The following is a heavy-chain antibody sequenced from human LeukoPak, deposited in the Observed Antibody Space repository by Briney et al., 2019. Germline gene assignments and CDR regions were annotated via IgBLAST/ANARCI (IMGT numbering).Heavy chain of an antibody. CDR1: GDSISSYF. J-gene: IGHJ5*02. Sequence: SETLSLTCIVSGDSISSYFWSWIRQPAGKGLEFIGRMYTSGSTHYNPSLKSRVTLSVDTSKNQFSLKLSSMTAADTAVYNCARDSGYDLTWGQGTLVTVSS. CDR2: MYTSGST. CDR3: ARDSGYDLT. V-gene: IGHV4-4*07. D-gene: IGHD5-12*01.